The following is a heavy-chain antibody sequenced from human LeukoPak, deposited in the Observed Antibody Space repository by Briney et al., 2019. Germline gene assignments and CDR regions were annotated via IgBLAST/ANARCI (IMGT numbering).Heavy chain of an antibody. Sequence: RPGGSLRLSCAASGFTFDDYTMHWVRQAPGKGLEWVSLISWDGGSTYYADSVKGRFTISRDNSKNSLYLQMNSLRTEDTALYYCAKGSWKRMATTHFDYWGQGTLVTVSS. V-gene: IGHV3-43*01. CDR2: ISWDGGST. D-gene: IGHD5-24*01. CDR3: AKGSWKRMATTHFDY. J-gene: IGHJ4*02. CDR1: GFTFDDYT.